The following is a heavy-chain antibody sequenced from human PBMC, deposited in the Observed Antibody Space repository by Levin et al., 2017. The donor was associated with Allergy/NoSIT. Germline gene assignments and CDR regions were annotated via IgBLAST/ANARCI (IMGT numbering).Heavy chain of an antibody. Sequence: SLKISCAASGFTFDDYAMHWVRQAPGKGLEWVSGISWNSGSIGYADSVKGRFTISRDNAKNSLYLQMNSLRAEDTALYYCAKAREPRYCSGGSCYGVLSEPYFDYWGQGTLVTVSS. CDR3: AKAREPRYCSGGSCYGVLSEPYFDY. V-gene: IGHV3-9*01. CDR2: ISWNSGSI. J-gene: IGHJ4*02. D-gene: IGHD2-15*01. CDR1: GFTFDDYA.